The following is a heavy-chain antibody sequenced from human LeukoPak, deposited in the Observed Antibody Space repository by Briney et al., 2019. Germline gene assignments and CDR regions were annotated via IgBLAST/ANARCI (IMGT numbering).Heavy chain of an antibody. D-gene: IGHD2-15*01. V-gene: IGHV3-30*04. CDR3: ARDKDDCTGSSCHNFDY. CDR2: ISYDGSNK. J-gene: IGHJ4*02. Sequence: GGSLRLSCAASGFTFSRYAMHWVRQAPGKGLEWVAVISYDGSNKYYADSVKGRFTVSRDNSKSTVFLQINSLRAEDTAVYHCARDKDDCTGSSCHNFDYWGQGTLVTVSS. CDR1: GFTFSRYA.